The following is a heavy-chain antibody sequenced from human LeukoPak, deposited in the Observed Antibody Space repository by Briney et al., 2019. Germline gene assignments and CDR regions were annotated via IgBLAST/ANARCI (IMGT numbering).Heavy chain of an antibody. CDR1: GFNFRNAW. CDR3: ARGGGSSEGTYYYDSSGYLGY. D-gene: IGHD3-22*01. Sequence: GGSLRLSCTASGFNFRNAWMCWVRQAPGKGLEWVSSISSSSSYIYYADSVKGRFTISRDNAKNSLYLQMNSLRAEDTAVYYCARGGGSSEGTYYYDSSGYLGYWGQGTLVTVSS. CDR2: ISSSSSYI. J-gene: IGHJ4*02. V-gene: IGHV3-21*01.